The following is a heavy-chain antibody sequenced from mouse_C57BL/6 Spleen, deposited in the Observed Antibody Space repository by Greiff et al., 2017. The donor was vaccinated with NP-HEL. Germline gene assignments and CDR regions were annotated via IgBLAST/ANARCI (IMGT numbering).Heavy chain of an antibody. Sequence: VQLQQSGAELVKPGASVKLSCKASGYTFTSYWMHWVKQRPGRGLEWIGRIDPNSGGTKYNEKVKSKATLTVDKPSSTAYMQLSSLTFEDSAVYYCAREEVYGNYRYAMDYWGQGTSVTVSS. CDR2: IDPNSGGT. D-gene: IGHD2-1*01. CDR3: AREEVYGNYRYAMDY. V-gene: IGHV1-72*01. CDR1: GYTFTSYW. J-gene: IGHJ4*01.